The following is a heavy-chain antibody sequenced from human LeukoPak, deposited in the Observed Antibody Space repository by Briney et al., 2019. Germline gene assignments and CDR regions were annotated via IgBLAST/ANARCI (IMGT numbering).Heavy chain of an antibody. CDR3: ARDKDVVVPAAKSYNWFDP. V-gene: IGHV4-34*01. CDR2: INHSGST. CDR1: GGSFSGYY. D-gene: IGHD2-2*01. J-gene: IGHJ5*02. Sequence: SETLSLTCAVYGGSFSGYYWSWIRQPPGKGLEWIGEINHSGSTNYNPSLKSRVTISVDTSKNQFSLKLSSVTAADTAVYYCARDKDVVVPAAKSYNWFDPWGQGTLVTVSS.